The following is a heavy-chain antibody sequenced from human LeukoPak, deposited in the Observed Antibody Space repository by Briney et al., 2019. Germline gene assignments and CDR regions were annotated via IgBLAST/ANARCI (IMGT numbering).Heavy chain of an antibody. Sequence: SETLSLTCTVSGGSVSGGTYYWSWIRQPPGKGLEWIGYIYYSGSTNYNPSLKSRVTISVDTSKNQFSLKLISVTAADTAVYYCARDRVRGNSNPFFDYWGQGTLVTVSS. CDR2: IYYSGST. V-gene: IGHV4-61*01. CDR1: GGSVSGGTYY. D-gene: IGHD4-11*01. CDR3: ARDRVRGNSNPFFDY. J-gene: IGHJ4*02.